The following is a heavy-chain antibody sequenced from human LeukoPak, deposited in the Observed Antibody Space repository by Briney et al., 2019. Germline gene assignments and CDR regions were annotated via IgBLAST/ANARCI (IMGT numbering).Heavy chain of an antibody. D-gene: IGHD2-2*01. CDR3: ARDMCLTSCCNFDY. J-gene: IGHJ4*02. Sequence: GGSLRLSCAASGFTFSSYAMHWVRQAPGKGLEWVAVISYDGSNKYYADSVKGRFTISRDNSKNTLYLQMNSLRAEDTAVYYCARDMCLTSCCNFDYWGQGTLVTVSS. V-gene: IGHV3-30-3*01. CDR2: ISYDGSNK. CDR1: GFTFSSYA.